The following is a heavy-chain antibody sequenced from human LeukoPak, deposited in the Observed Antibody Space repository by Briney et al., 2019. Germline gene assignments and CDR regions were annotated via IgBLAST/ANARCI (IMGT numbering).Heavy chain of an antibody. D-gene: IGHD3-22*01. Sequence: SETLSLTCTVSSGSITNYYWSWIRQPPGKELEGIGYIYYSGNTNYDPSLQSRVTISVDTSKNQFSLKLSSVTAADTAVYYCARDVHLYDSSGFYYWGQGTLVTVSS. CDR3: ARDVHLYDSSGFYY. J-gene: IGHJ4*02. CDR1: SGSITNYY. CDR2: IYYSGNT. V-gene: IGHV4-59*12.